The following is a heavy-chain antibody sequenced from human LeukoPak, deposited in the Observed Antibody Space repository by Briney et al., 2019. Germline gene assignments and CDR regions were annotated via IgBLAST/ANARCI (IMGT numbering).Heavy chain of an antibody. D-gene: IGHD3-22*01. CDR3: ARDDYYDSSGPPDS. CDR2: IHSGGAT. CDR1: GFTVSSSY. J-gene: IGHJ5*01. V-gene: IGHV3-66*01. Sequence: GGSLRLSCAASGFTVSSSYTSWVRQAPGKGLEWVSVIHSGGATYYADSVKGRFTVSRDNSKNTLYLQMNSLRAEDTAVYYCARDDYYDSSGPPDSWGQGTLVTVSS.